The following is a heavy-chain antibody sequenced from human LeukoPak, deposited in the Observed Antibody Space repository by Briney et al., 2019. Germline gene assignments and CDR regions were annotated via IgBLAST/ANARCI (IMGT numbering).Heavy chain of an antibody. D-gene: IGHD3-10*01. V-gene: IGHV4-34*01. J-gene: IGHJ4*02. CDR2: INHSGST. CDR1: GGSFSGYY. CDR3: ARGYPGYYGSGSYYGY. Sequence: SETLSLTCAVYGGSFSGYYWTWIRQPPGKGLEWFGEINHSGSTNYNPSLKSRVTISVDTSKNQFSLKLSSVTAADTAVYYCARGYPGYYGSGSYYGYWGQGTLVTVSS.